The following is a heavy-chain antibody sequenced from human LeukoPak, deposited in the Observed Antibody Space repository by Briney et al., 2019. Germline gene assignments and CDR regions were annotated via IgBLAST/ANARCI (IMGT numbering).Heavy chain of an antibody. CDR1: GFTFSSYA. V-gene: IGHV3-30*04. Sequence: PGRSLRLSCAASGFTFSSYAMHWVRQAPGKGLEWVAVISYDGNNKYYADSVKGRFTISRDNSKNTLYLQMNSLRAEDTAVYYCAMRWFGELFYDYWGQGTLVTVSS. CDR2: ISYDGNNK. J-gene: IGHJ4*02. D-gene: IGHD3-10*01. CDR3: AMRWFGELFYDY.